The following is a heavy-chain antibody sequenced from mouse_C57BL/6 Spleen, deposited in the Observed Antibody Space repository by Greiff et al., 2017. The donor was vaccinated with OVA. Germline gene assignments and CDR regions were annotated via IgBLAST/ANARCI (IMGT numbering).Heavy chain of an antibody. V-gene: IGHV1-82*01. D-gene: IGHD1-1*01. CDR1: GYAFSSSW. CDR3: ARTGANYYGSSSYYAMDY. J-gene: IGHJ4*01. CDR2: IYPGDGDT. Sequence: QVQLKQSGPELVKPGASVKISCKASGYAFSSSWMNWVKQRPGKGLEWIGRIYPGDGDTNYNGKFKGKATLTADKSSSTAYMQLSSLTSEDSAVYFCARTGANYYGSSSYYAMDYWGQGTSVTVSS.